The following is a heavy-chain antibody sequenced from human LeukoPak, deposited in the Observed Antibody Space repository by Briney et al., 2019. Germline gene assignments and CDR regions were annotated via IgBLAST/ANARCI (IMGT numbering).Heavy chain of an antibody. Sequence: GGSLRLSCGGSGFTFTNAWMSWVRQAPGKGLEWVGRIKTRADGGTIDYAAPVKGRFTISRDDSKNMLFLQMNSLKIEDTAVYYCTTGKYYYSDSGYYCDYWGQGTLVTVSS. CDR3: TTGKYYYSDSGYYCDY. D-gene: IGHD3-22*01. J-gene: IGHJ4*02. CDR1: GFTFTNAW. V-gene: IGHV3-15*01. CDR2: IKTRADGGTI.